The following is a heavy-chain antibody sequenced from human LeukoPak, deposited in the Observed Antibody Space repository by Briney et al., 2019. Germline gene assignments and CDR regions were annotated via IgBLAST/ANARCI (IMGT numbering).Heavy chain of an antibody. J-gene: IGHJ4*02. CDR3: AKLYGDSDY. V-gene: IGHV3-30*18. CDR1: GFTFSSYG. Sequence: PGRSLRLSCAASGFTFSSYGMHWVRQAPGKGLEWVAVISYDGSNKYYADSVKGRFTISRDNSKNTLYLQMNSLRAEDTAVYYCAKLYGDSDYWGQGTLVTVSS. CDR2: ISYDGSNK. D-gene: IGHD4-17*01.